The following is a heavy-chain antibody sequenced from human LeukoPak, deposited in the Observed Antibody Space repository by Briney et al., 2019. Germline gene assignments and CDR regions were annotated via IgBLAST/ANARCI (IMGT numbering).Heavy chain of an antibody. Sequence: GGSLRLSCAASGFTFSDYYMGWIRHAPGQGLEWISYVSGSGSTKYYADSVKGRFTISRDNAKNSLYLQMNSLGVEDTAVYYCARPGVAGYFDYWGQGTLVTVSS. CDR2: VSGSGSTK. CDR3: ARPGVAGYFDY. V-gene: IGHV3-11*01. D-gene: IGHD6-19*01. CDR1: GFTFSDYY. J-gene: IGHJ4*02.